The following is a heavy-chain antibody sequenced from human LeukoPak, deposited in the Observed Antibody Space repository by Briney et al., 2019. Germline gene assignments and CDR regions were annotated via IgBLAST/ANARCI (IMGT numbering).Heavy chain of an antibody. J-gene: IGHJ4*02. Sequence: GGSLRLSCAASGYTFSSYSMNWVRQAPGKGLEWVSSISSSSSYIYYADPVKGRFTISRDNAKNSLYLQMNSLRAEDTAVYYCARDYSGSYYSDFDYWGQGTVVTVSS. CDR2: ISSSSSYI. CDR3: ARDYSGSYYSDFDY. V-gene: IGHV3-21*01. CDR1: GYTFSSYS. D-gene: IGHD1-26*01.